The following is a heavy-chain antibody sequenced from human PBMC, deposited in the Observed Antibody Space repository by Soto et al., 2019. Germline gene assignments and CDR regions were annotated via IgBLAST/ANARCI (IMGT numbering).Heavy chain of an antibody. CDR2: LYYSGST. J-gene: IGHJ3*02. CDR1: GGSISSSSYY. Sequence: QLQLQESGPGLVKPSETLSLTCTVSGGSISSSSYYWGWMRQPPGKGLEWIGSLYYSGSTYYNPSLKCRVTIAIHMSKNQSSLTLSSVTGTDTAVYYCARPIGDSWNYDAFDIWGQGTMVTVSS. V-gene: IGHV4-39*01. D-gene: IGHD1-7*01. CDR3: ARPIGDSWNYDAFDI.